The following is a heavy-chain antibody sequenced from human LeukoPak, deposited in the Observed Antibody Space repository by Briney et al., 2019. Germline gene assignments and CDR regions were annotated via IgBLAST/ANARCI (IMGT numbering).Heavy chain of an antibody. Sequence: SETLSLTCAVYGGSFSGYYWSWIRQPPGKGLEWIGEINHSGSTNYNPSLKSRATISVDTSKNQFSLKLSSVTAADTAVYYCARGREVAGPYFDYWGQGTLVTVSS. CDR1: GGSFSGYY. J-gene: IGHJ4*02. CDR3: ARGREVAGPYFDY. D-gene: IGHD6-19*01. CDR2: INHSGST. V-gene: IGHV4-34*01.